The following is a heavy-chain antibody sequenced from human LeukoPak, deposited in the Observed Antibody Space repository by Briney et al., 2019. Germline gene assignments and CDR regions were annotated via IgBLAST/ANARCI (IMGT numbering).Heavy chain of an antibody. CDR2: ISAYNGNT. J-gene: IGHJ4*02. Sequence: GAAVKVSCKASGYTFSSYGISWVRQAPGKGIEWMRRISAYNGNTNYAQKLQGRVTMTTDTSTSTAYMELRSLRSDDTAVYYCARDPSSGWYEMTGDYWGQGTLVTVSS. D-gene: IGHD6-19*01. CDR1: GYTFSSYG. CDR3: ARDPSSGWYEMTGDY. V-gene: IGHV1-18*01.